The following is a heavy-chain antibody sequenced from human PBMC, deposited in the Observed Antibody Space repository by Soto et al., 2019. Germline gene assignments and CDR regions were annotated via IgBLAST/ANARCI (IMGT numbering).Heavy chain of an antibody. CDR3: ARLSGYSYGPNYFDY. J-gene: IGHJ4*02. V-gene: IGHV4-39*01. Sequence: SETLSLTCTVSGGSISSSSYYWGWIRRPPGKGLEWIGSIYYSGSTYYNPSFKSRVTISVDTSKNQFSLKLSSVTAADTAAYYCARLSGYSYGPNYFDYWGQGTLVTVSS. CDR1: GGSISSSSYY. D-gene: IGHD5-18*01. CDR2: IYYSGST.